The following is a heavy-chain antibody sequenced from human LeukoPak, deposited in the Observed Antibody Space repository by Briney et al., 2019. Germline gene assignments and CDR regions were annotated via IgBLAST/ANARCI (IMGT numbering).Heavy chain of an antibody. V-gene: IGHV4-39*01. J-gene: IGHJ3*02. CDR1: GGSISSYY. CDR2: IYYSGST. Sequence: PSETLSLTCTVSGGSISSYYWGWLRQPPGKRLEWIGSIYYSGSTYYNPSLKSRVTISVDTSKNQFSLKLSSVTAADTAVYYCARQGRISMIVVLIEDAFDIWGQGTMVTVSS. CDR3: ARQGRISMIVVLIEDAFDI. D-gene: IGHD3-22*01.